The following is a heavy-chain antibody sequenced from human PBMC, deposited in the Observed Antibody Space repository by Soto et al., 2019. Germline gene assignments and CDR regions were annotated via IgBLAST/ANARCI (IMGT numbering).Heavy chain of an antibody. Sequence: EVQLVESGGGLVQPGGSLRLSCAASGFTFSSYWMSWVRQAPGKGLEWVANIKQDGSEKYYVDSVKGRFTISRDNAKNSLYLQMNSLRAEDTAVYYCWYSSSSGYYYYYMDVWGKGTTVTVCS. CDR2: IKQDGSEK. CDR3: WYSSSSGYYYYYMDV. J-gene: IGHJ6*03. V-gene: IGHV3-7*01. D-gene: IGHD6-6*01. CDR1: GFTFSSYW.